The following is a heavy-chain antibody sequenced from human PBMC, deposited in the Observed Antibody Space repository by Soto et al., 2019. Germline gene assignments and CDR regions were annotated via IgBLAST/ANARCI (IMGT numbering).Heavy chain of an antibody. CDR3: VRDRTPVYYGSGSWGGMDV. J-gene: IGHJ6*02. CDR1: GGTFSSYA. CDR2: IIPIFGTA. D-gene: IGHD3-10*01. V-gene: IGHV1-69*01. Sequence: QVQLVQSGAEVKKPGSSVKVSCKASGGTFSSYAISWVRQAPGQGLEWMGGIIPIFGTANYAQKFQGRVTITADESTSTAYMELSSLRSEDTAVYYCVRDRTPVYYGSGSWGGMDVWGQGTTVTVSS.